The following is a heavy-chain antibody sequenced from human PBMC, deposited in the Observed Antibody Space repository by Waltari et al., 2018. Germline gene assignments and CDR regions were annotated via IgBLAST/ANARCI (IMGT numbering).Heavy chain of an antibody. J-gene: IGHJ4*02. CDR1: GYSISSGYY. V-gene: IGHV4-38-2*01. D-gene: IGHD6-19*01. Sequence: QVQLQESGPGLVKPSETLSLTCAGSGYSISSGYYWGWVRQPPGNALEWIGSIYHSGSTYHNPSLKTRVTTSVDTSQNQFSRKLSSVTAADTAVYYCARLGSKDSSGSYPDYWGQGTLVTVSS. CDR2: IYHSGST. CDR3: ARLGSKDSSGSYPDY.